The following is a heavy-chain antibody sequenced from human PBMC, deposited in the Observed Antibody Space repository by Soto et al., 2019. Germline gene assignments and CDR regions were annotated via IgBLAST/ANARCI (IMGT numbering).Heavy chain of an antibody. CDR3: ARSEHDYSSNPFDH. V-gene: IGHV1-46*01. Sequence: QVQLVQSGAEVKKPGASVKISCKASGFTSTRYYIHWVRQDPGQGLECMGVINARGGSTNYTQKFPGRVTRTRDTSTITVYMERSSLRSGDKALYLCARSEHDYSSNPFDHWGQGPLVIVSS. D-gene: IGHD2-2*01. J-gene: IGHJ4*02. CDR2: INARGGST. CDR1: GFTSTRYY.